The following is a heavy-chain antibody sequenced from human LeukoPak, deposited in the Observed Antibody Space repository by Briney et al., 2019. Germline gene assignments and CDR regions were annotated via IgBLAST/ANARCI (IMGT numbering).Heavy chain of an antibody. J-gene: IGHJ6*03. CDR2: IGTASDT. V-gene: IGHV3-13*01. D-gene: IGHD1-1*01. CDR3: ARGPPRGKYYYMDV. Sequence: GGSLRLSCAASGFTFSSCDMPWVRQPTGQGLEWVSTIGTASDTYYPGSVEGRFTLSRDNAKNSLYLQMNSLTAGDTAVYYCARGPPRGKYYYMDVWGKGTTVTVSS. CDR1: GFTFSSCD.